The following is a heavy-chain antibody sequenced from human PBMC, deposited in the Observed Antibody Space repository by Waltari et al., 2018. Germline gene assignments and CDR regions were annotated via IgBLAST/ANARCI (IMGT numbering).Heavy chain of an antibody. Sequence: QVQLQESGPGLVRPSETLSLTCVVSGYLINRGYYWGRARQTPGKGLQWIGSIYHGGIQYYNPSLKSRLTLSVDTSRNQFSLKLTSVTAADTAIYYCVRSGLGYCTSSNCYKNDDWGQGTLVTVSS. D-gene: IGHD2-2*02. V-gene: IGHV4-38-2*01. CDR3: VRSGLGYCTSSNCYKNDD. CDR2: IYHGGIQ. J-gene: IGHJ4*02. CDR1: GYLINRGYY.